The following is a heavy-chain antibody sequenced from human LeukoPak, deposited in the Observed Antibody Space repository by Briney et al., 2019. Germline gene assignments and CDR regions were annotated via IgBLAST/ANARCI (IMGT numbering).Heavy chain of an antibody. V-gene: IGHV4-39*01. D-gene: IGHD3-10*01. CDR1: GGSISSTGYY. CDR2: MYYSGST. Sequence: SETLSLTCTVSGGSISSTGYYWGWIRQPPGKGLEWIGSMYYSGSTYYNPSLKSRVTISVDTSKNQVSLKLSSVTAADTAVYYCARHLSGGSGSYYYYYMDVWGKGTTVTVSS. J-gene: IGHJ6*03. CDR3: ARHLSGGSGSYYYYYMDV.